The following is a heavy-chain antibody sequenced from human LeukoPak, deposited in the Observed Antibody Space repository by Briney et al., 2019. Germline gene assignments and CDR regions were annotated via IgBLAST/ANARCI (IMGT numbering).Heavy chain of an antibody. CDR2: ISDSGGGT. CDR3: AKLPGRAADY. V-gene: IGHV3-23*01. J-gene: IGHJ4*02. Sequence: GGSLRLSCAASGFTFSGYAMSWVRKAPGKGLEWVSGISDSGGGTYYADSVKGRFTISRDNSKNTLYLQMNSLRAEDTAVYYCAKLPGRAADYWGQGTLVTVSS. CDR1: GFTFSGYA.